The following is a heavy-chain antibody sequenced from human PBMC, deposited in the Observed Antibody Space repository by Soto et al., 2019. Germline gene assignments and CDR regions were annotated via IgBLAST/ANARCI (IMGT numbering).Heavy chain of an antibody. J-gene: IGHJ5*02. V-gene: IGHV3-23*01. CDR3: AKGDHCSSTSCYVIGFDP. Sequence: EVQLLESGGGLVQPGGSLRLSCAASGFTFSSYAMSWVRQAPGKGLEWVSAISGSGGSTYYADSVKGRFTISRDNSKNTLYLQMNSLRAEDTAVYYYAKGDHCSSTSCYVIGFDPWGQGTLVTVAS. CDR1: GFTFSSYA. D-gene: IGHD2-2*01. CDR2: ISGSGGST.